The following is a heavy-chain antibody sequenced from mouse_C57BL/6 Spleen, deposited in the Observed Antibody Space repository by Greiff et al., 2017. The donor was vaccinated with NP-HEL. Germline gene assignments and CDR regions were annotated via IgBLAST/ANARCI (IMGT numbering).Heavy chain of an antibody. Sequence: EVQLQQSGAELVRPGASVKLSCTASGFNIKDDYMHWVKQRPEQGLEWIGWIDPENGDTEYASKFQGKATITADTSSNTAYLQLSSLTVADTAVYYVTTRGVNTTVVATRYFDVWGTGTTVTVSS. CDR3: TTRGVNTTVVATRYFDV. D-gene: IGHD1-1*01. J-gene: IGHJ1*03. V-gene: IGHV14-4*01. CDR2: IDPENGDT. CDR1: GFNIKDDY.